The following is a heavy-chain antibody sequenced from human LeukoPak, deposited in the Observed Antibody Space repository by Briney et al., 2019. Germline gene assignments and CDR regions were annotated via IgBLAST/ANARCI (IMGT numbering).Heavy chain of an antibody. CDR2: IYSNNTT. V-gene: IGHV3-66*03. J-gene: IGHJ6*02. D-gene: IGHD3-16*01. CDR1: GFTVSSNY. CDR3: VKLGATSSFVKLGAASAFEYYYGVDF. Sequence: GGSLRLSCAASGFTVSSNYMTWVRQAPGKGLEWVSVIYSNNTTFYADSVKGRFTISRDNSKNTLWLQMTSLRPEDTAVYYCVKLGATSSFVKLGAASAFEYYYGVDFWGQGTTVTVSS.